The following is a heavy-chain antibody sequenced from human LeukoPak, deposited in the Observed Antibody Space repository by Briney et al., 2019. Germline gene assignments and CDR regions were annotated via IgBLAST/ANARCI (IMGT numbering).Heavy chain of an antibody. CDR1: EFTFSSYA. J-gene: IGHJ4*02. V-gene: IGHV3-23*01. Sequence: GGSLRLSCAASEFTFSSYAMSWVRQAPGKGLEWVSAISGSGGSTYYADSVKGRFTISRDNSKNTLYLQMNSLRAEDTAVYYCAKDFVAYSSSSSFDYWGQGTLVTVSS. CDR2: ISGSGGST. D-gene: IGHD6-6*01. CDR3: AKDFVAYSSSSSFDY.